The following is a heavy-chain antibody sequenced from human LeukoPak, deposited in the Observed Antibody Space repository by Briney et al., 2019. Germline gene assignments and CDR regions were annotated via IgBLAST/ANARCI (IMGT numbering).Heavy chain of an antibody. J-gene: IGHJ4*02. CDR3: AKRGVVIRVILVGFHKEAYYFDS. Sequence: GGSLRLSCVVSGITQSNYGMSWVRQAPGKGLEWVAGSSGSGGSTNYADSVKGRFTISRDNPKNTLYLQMNSLRAEDTAVYFCAKRGVVIRVILVGFHKEAYYFDSWGQGALVTVSS. CDR1: GITQSNYG. D-gene: IGHD3-22*01. V-gene: IGHV3-23*01. CDR2: SSGSGGST.